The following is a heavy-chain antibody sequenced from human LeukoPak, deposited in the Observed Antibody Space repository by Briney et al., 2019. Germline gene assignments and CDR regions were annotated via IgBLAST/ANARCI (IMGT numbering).Heavy chain of an antibody. V-gene: IGHV1-46*01. Sequence: ASVKVSCKASGYTSTSYHMHWVRQAPGQGLEWMGIINPSGGTTNYAQKFRGRVTMTTDTSTSTAYMELRSLRSDDTAVYYCARPLPTGLPLPSSNEDYWGQGTLVTVSS. CDR1: GYTSTSYH. CDR2: INPSGGTT. J-gene: IGHJ4*02. D-gene: IGHD1-1*01. CDR3: ARPLPTGLPLPSSNEDY.